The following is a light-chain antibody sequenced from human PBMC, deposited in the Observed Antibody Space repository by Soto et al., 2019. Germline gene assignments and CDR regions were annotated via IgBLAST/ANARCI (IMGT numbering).Light chain of an antibody. V-gene: IGLV2-14*01. J-gene: IGLJ2*01. Sequence: QSALTQPASVSGTPGQSIIISCTGTNSDVGGYNYVSWYQQHPGKAPKLMISEVSNRPSGVSNRFSGSKSGNTASLIISGLQAEDEAEYYCSSYTSSTTRVLFGGGTKVTVL. CDR2: EVS. CDR1: NSDVGGYNY. CDR3: SSYTSSTTRVL.